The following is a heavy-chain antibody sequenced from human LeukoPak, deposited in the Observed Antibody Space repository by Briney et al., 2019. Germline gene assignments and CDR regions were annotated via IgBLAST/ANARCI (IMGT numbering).Heavy chain of an antibody. V-gene: IGHV4-30-2*01. D-gene: IGHD6-19*01. CDR1: GGSISSGGYY. CDR3: ARLLPIAVAGKRGCYFDY. Sequence: SSQTLSLTCTVSGGSISSGGYYWSWIRQPPGKGLEWIGYIYHSGSTYYNPSLKSRVTISVDRSKNQFSLKLSSVTAADTAVYYCARLLPIAVAGKRGCYFDYWGQGTLVTVSS. CDR2: IYHSGST. J-gene: IGHJ4*02.